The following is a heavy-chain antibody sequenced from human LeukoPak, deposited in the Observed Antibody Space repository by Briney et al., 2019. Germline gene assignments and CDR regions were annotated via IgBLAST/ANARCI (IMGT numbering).Heavy chain of an antibody. J-gene: IGHJ6*02. Sequence: ASVKVSCKASGYTFTSYGISWVRQAPGQGLEWMGGIIPIFGTANYAQKFQGRVTITADESTSTAYMELSSLRSEDTAVYYCARVRWPWDYYYGMDVWGQGTTVTVSS. CDR1: GYTFTSYG. CDR2: IIPIFGTA. D-gene: IGHD4-23*01. V-gene: IGHV1-69*13. CDR3: ARVRWPWDYYYGMDV.